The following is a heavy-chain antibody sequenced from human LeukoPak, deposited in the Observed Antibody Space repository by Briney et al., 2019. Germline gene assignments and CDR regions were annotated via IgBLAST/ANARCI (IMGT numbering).Heavy chain of an antibody. V-gene: IGHV3-13*04. Sequence: PGGSLRLSCAASGFTFSSYDMHWVRQATGKGLEWVSAIGTAGDTYYPGSVKGRFTISRENAKNSLYLQMNSLRAGDTAVYYCARDLYLGAFDIWGQGTMVTVSS. J-gene: IGHJ3*02. CDR2: IGTAGDT. CDR3: ARDLYLGAFDI. D-gene: IGHD2-8*01. CDR1: GFTFSSYD.